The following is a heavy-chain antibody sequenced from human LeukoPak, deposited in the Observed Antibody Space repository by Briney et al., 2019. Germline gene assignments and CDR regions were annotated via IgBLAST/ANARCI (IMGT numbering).Heavy chain of an antibody. D-gene: IGHD1-20*01. CDR2: LSSTRST. J-gene: IGHJ4*02. Sequence: GGSLRLSCAASGFTFSSYWLRWVRQAPGKGPEWVSYLSSTRSTYADSVKGRFTISRDNAKSSLYLQMNSLRAEDTAVYYCARDDNWVFDYWGQGAQVTVSS. V-gene: IGHV3-48*01. CDR3: ARDDNWVFDY. CDR1: GFTFSSYW.